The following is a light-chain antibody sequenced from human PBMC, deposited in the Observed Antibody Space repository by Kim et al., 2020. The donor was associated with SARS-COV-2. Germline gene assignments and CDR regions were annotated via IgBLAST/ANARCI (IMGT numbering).Light chain of an antibody. CDR3: QAWDSNTVIFGGGPQAWDGTTVV. J-gene: IGLJ2*01. V-gene: IGLV3-1*01. CDR1: KLGDRY. CDR2: QDS. Sequence: SYELTQPPSVSVSPGQTASISCSGDKLGDRYACWYQQKPGQSPVLVIYQDSKRPSGIPERFSGSNSGNTATLTISGTQAMDEADYYCQAWDSNTVIFGGGPQAWDGTTVVFGGGTHLTVL.